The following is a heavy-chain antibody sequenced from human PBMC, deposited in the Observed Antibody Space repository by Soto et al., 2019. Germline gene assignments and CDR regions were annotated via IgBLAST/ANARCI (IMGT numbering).Heavy chain of an antibody. D-gene: IGHD3-10*01. J-gene: IGHJ4*02. V-gene: IGHV4-31*03. CDR3: ARDPLWFGESAPSS. CDR2: IYYSGRT. CDR1: GGSISSGGYY. Sequence: QVQLQESGPGLVKPSQTLSLTCTVSGGSISSGGYYWSWIRQHPGKGLEWIGYIYYSGRTYYNPSLKRRVTISVDTSKNQFSLKLSSVTAADTAVYYCARDPLWFGESAPSSRGQGTLVTVSS.